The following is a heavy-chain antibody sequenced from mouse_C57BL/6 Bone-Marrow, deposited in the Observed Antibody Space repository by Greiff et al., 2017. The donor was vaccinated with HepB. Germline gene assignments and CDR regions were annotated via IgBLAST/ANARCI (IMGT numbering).Heavy chain of an antibody. Sequence: VQLQQSGAELARPGASVKMSCKASGYTFTSYTMHWVKQRPGQGLEWIGYINPSSGYTKYNQKFKDKATLTADKSSSTAYMQLSSLTSEDSAVYYCARKKDYDYAFAYWGQGTLVTVSA. CDR3: ARKKDYDYAFAY. D-gene: IGHD2-4*01. CDR1: GYTFTSYT. CDR2: INPSSGYT. V-gene: IGHV1-4*01. J-gene: IGHJ3*01.